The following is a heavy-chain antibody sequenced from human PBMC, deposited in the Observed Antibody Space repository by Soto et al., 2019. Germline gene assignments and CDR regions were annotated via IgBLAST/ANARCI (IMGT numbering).Heavy chain of an antibody. V-gene: IGHV4-59*12. CDR2: IYYSGST. D-gene: IGHD6-19*01. J-gene: IGHJ4*02. Sequence: TSETLSLTCTVSGGSISSYYWSWIRQPPGKGLEWIGYIYYSGSTNYNPSLKSRVTISVDTSKNQFSLKLSSVTAADTAVYYCGRGGAVARMAGYWGQGTLVTVSS. CDR3: GRGGAVARMAGY. CDR1: GGSISSYY.